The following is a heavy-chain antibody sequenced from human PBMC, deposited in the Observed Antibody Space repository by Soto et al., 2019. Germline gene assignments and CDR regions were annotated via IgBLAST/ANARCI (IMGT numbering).Heavy chain of an antibody. CDR3: TRPKYSYGLGTYGMEV. CDR1: GYTFNYYG. D-gene: IGHD3-10*01. J-gene: IGHJ6*02. Sequence: QVQLEQAGAEVKKPGASVKVSCKASGYTFNYYGMSWVRQVPGQGLEWMGWINTNNGDTKYAQKFQDRVIMTTDSAASTAYMELRTLTSDDTAVYFCTRPKYSYGLGTYGMEVWGQGTTVTVSS. V-gene: IGHV1-18*04. CDR2: INTNNGDT.